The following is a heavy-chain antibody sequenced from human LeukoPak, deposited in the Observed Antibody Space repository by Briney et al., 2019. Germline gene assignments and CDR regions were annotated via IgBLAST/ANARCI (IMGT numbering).Heavy chain of an antibody. CDR2: IYYSGST. J-gene: IGHJ4*02. CDR1: GGSISSYY. D-gene: IGHD3-22*01. V-gene: IGHV4-59*01. Sequence: PETLSLTCTVSGGSISSYYWSWIRQPPGKGLEWIGYIYYSGSTNYNPSLKSRVTISVDTSKNQFSLKLSSVTAADTAVYYCARGRDSSGYYPFDYWGQGTLVTVSS. CDR3: ARGRDSSGYYPFDY.